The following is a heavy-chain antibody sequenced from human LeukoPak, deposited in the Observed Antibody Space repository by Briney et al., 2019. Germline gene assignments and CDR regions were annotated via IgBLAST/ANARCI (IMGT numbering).Heavy chain of an antibody. Sequence: SAVKVSLKSAGCTFSCYAISWVRQAPGQGLEWVGRIIPILGIANYAQKVQGRVTITADKSTSTAYMELRRLTSEDTAVYCCARVLLPRSVYDSRGDDAFDIWGQGTMVTLSS. CDR1: GCTFSCYA. J-gene: IGHJ3*02. V-gene: IGHV1-69*04. CDR2: IIPILGIA. CDR3: ARVLLPRSVYDSRGDDAFDI. D-gene: IGHD3-22*01.